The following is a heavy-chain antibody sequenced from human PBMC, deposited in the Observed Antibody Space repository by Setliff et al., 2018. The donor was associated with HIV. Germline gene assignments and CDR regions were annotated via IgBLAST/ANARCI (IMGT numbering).Heavy chain of an antibody. CDR3: ARQDYYYYYMDV. CDR1: GGSISGFH. J-gene: IGHJ6*03. Sequence: SETLSLTCTVSGGSISGFHWSWIRQSPGKGLEWIGYIYTGGSTNYNPSLKSRVTISVDTSKNQFSLKLSSVTAADTAVYYCARQDYYYYYMDVWGKGTTVTVS. V-gene: IGHV4-59*08. CDR2: IYTGGST.